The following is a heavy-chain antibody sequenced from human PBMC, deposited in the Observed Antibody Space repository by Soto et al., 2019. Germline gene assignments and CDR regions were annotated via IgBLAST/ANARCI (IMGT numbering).Heavy chain of an antibody. J-gene: IGHJ6*02. CDR2: ISYDGNKK. V-gene: IGHV3-30-3*01. D-gene: IGHD3-10*01. Sequence: QVHLVESGGGVVQPGRSLRLSCAASGFTFSSYTMHWVRQAPGKGLECVAIISYDGNKKYYADSVKGRFTISRDNSKNCLFLQMNSLRTEDTAVYYCARDYGSFTYYFYGMDVWGQGTTVTVSS. CDR3: ARDYGSFTYYFYGMDV. CDR1: GFTFSSYT.